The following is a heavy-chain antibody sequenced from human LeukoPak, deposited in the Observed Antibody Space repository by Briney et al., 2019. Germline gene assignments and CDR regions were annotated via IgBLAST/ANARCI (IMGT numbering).Heavy chain of an antibody. CDR2: IYDSRTI. CDR1: GGSISSGSHH. J-gene: IGHJ4*02. Sequence: SETLSLTCTVSGGSISSGSHHWGWFRQSPGKGLEWIGSIYDSRTIYYNPSLNSRVTISAVTSKNQFSLQLNSVTAADTAVYYCTRHDGRSGGTMGALDSWGQGSLVTVSS. CDR3: TRHDGRSGGTMGALDS. V-gene: IGHV4-39*01. D-gene: IGHD4-23*01.